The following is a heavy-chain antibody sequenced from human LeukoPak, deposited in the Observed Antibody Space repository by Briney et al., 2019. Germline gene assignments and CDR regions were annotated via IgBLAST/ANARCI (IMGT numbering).Heavy chain of an antibody. CDR1: GGSISSYY. D-gene: IGHD5-18*01. CDR2: IYYSGST. V-gene: IGHV4-59*01. Sequence: SSETLSLTCTVSGGSISSYYWSWIRQPPGKGLEWIGYIYYSGSTSYNPSLKSRVPISVDTSKKQFSLKLSSVTAADTAVYYCARSGGYSMVMNYWGQGTLVTVSS. J-gene: IGHJ4*02. CDR3: ARSGGYSMVMNY.